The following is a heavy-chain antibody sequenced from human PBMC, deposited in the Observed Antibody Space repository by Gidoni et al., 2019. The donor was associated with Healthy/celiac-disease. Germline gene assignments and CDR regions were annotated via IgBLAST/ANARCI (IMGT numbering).Heavy chain of an antibody. CDR1: GFTLRSYW. Sequence: EVRLVESGGGLVQPGGSLRLSCAASGFTLRSYWMSWVRQAPGKGLEWVANIKQDGSEKYYVDSVKGRFTISRDNAKNSLYLQMNSLRAEDTAVYYCARDVYYDFWSGYYSDYWGQGTLVTVSS. CDR2: IKQDGSEK. D-gene: IGHD3-3*01. J-gene: IGHJ4*02. CDR3: ARDVYYDFWSGYYSDY. V-gene: IGHV3-7*01.